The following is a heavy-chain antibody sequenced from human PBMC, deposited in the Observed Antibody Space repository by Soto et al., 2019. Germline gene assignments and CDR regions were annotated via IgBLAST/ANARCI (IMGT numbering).Heavy chain of an antibody. CDR1: KFTFSNYG. CDR3: ARASGQTPVTTHDY. V-gene: IGHV3-33*01. CDR2: IWYDGSNK. Sequence: QVQLVESGGAVVQPGRSLRLSCAASKFTFSNYGMHWVRQAPGQGLEWVAFIWYDGSNKYYADSVRGRFTISRDNSKNTLYLEMNSLRAEDTALYYCARASGQTPVTTHDYWGQGTLVTVSS. D-gene: IGHD4-17*01. J-gene: IGHJ4*02.